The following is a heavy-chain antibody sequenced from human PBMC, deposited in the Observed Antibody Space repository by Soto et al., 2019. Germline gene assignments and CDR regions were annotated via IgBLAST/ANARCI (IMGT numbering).Heavy chain of an antibody. D-gene: IGHD4-4*01. V-gene: IGHV1-2*04. CDR3: AIMTTVTGAFDI. J-gene: IGHJ3*02. CDR2: INPNSGGT. CDR1: GYTFTGYY. Sequence: SVKVSCKASGYTFTGYYMHWLRLAPGQGLEWMGWINPNSGGTNYAQKFQGWVTMTRDTSISTAYMELSRLRSDDTAVYYCAIMTTVTGAFDIWGQGTTVTVSS.